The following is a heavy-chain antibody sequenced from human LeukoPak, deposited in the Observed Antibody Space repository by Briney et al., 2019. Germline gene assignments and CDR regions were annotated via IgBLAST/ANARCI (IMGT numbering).Heavy chain of an antibody. CDR3: ARIIVVHRYMDV. D-gene: IGHD2/OR15-2a*01. CDR2: IYYSGST. CDR1: GGSISSGSYY. V-gene: IGHV4-39*07. J-gene: IGHJ6*03. Sequence: SETLSLTCTVSGGSISSGSYYWGWIRQPPGKGLEWIGSIYYSGSTYYNPSLKSRVTISVDTSKNQFSLKLSSVTAADTAVYYCARIIVVHRYMDVWGKGTTVTVSS.